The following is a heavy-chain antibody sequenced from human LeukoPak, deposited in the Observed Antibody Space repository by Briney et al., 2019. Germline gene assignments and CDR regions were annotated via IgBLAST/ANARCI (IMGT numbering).Heavy chain of an antibody. CDR3: ATWGSSSSPLPDMDV. V-gene: IGHV1-69*13. Sequence: GASVKVSCKASGGTFSSYAISWVRQAPGQGLEWMGGIIPIFGTANYAQKFQGRVTITADESTSTVYMELSSLRSEDTAMYYCATWGSSSSPLPDMDVWGQGTKVTVSS. J-gene: IGHJ6*02. CDR2: IIPIFGTA. D-gene: IGHD6-13*01. CDR1: GGTFSSYA.